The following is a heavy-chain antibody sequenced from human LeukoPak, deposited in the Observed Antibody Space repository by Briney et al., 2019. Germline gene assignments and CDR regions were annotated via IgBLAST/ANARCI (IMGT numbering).Heavy chain of an antibody. CDR2: ISYDGSNK. V-gene: IGHV3-30*04. CDR1: GFTFSNYA. J-gene: IGHJ4*02. Sequence: GRSLRLSCAASGFTFSNYAMHWVRQAPGKGLEWVALISYDGSNKYYADSVKGRFTISRDNSKNTVYLQVNSLRAEDTAVYYCARDIFGIVGAEVPPYYWGQGTLVTVSS. D-gene: IGHD1-26*01. CDR3: ARDIFGIVGAEVPPYY.